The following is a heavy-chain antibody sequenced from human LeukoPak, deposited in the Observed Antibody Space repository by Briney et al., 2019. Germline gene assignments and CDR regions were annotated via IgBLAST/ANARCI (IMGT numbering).Heavy chain of an antibody. CDR2: ISGSGGST. Sequence: ETLSLTCAVYGGSFSGYYWSWIRQPPGKGLEWVSAISGSGGSTYYADSVKGRFTISRDNSKNTLYLQMNSLRAEDTAVYYCAKDPRAIVVVTAIDYWGQGTLVTVSS. J-gene: IGHJ4*02. V-gene: IGHV3-23*01. CDR3: AKDPRAIVVVTAIDY. CDR1: GGSFSGYY. D-gene: IGHD2-21*02.